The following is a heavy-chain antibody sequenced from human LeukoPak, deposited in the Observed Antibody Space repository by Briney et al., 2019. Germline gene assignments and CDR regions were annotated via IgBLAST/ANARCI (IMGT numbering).Heavy chain of an antibody. CDR2: INTDGSST. Sequence: PGGSLRLSCAASGFTLSSYWMHWVRHAPGKGLVWVSRINTDGSSTNYADSVKGRFTVSRDNAKNTLYLQLNSLRAEDTAVYYCATGRGTPLGFWGQGALVTVSS. D-gene: IGHD1-26*01. CDR3: ATGRGTPLGF. V-gene: IGHV3-74*01. J-gene: IGHJ4*02. CDR1: GFTLSSYW.